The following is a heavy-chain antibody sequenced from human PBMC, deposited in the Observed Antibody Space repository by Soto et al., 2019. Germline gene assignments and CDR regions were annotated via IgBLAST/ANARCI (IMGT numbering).Heavy chain of an antibody. CDR2: ISACNGNT. D-gene: IGHD6-13*01. J-gene: IGHJ3*02. CDR3: AREKGGIAAAGTVGAFDI. V-gene: IGHV1-18*01. CDR1: GYTFTSYG. Sequence: ASVKVSCKASGYTFTSYGISWVRQAPGQGLEWMGWISACNGNTNYAQKLQGRVTMTTDTSTSTAYMELRSLRSDDTAVYYCAREKGGIAAAGTVGAFDIWGQGTMVTVSS.